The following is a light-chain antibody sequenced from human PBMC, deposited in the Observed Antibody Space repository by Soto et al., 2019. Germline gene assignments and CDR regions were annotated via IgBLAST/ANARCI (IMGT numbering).Light chain of an antibody. Sequence: QSALTQPASVSGSPGQSITISCTGTSSDVGGYNYVSWYQQHPGKAPKIMIYDVSNRPSGVSNRFSGSKSGNTASLTISGLQAEDEADYYCSSYTSSSSYVFGTWTKVTVL. J-gene: IGLJ1*01. CDR3: SSYTSSSSYV. V-gene: IGLV2-14*01. CDR2: DVS. CDR1: SSDVGGYNY.